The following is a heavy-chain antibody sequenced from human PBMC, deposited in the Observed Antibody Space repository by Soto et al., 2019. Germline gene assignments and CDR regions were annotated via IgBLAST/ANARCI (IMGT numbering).Heavy chain of an antibody. Sequence: QVQLVQSGAEVKKPGASVKVSCKASGYTFTSYGISWVRQAPGQVLEWMGWISAYNGNTNYAQKLQGRVTMTTDTPTSTAYMELRSLRSDDTAVYYCARVLGEVDYYYDGMDVWGQGTTVTVSS. V-gene: IGHV1-18*01. CDR3: ARVLGEVDYYYDGMDV. CDR1: GYTFTSYG. CDR2: ISAYNGNT. J-gene: IGHJ6*02. D-gene: IGHD2-15*01.